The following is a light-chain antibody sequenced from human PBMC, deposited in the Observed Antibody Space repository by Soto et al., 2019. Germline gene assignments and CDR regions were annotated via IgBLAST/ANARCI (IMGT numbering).Light chain of an antibody. CDR3: QSYDSSLSGYV. V-gene: IGLV1-40*01. J-gene: IGLJ1*01. Sequence: QSVLTQPPSVSGSPGQRVTISCTGSSSNIGTGYDVHWYQQLPGTAPKLLIYGNSNRPSGVPYRFSGSKSGTSTSLAITGLQAEDEADYYCQSYDSSLSGYVFGTGTKVTV. CDR1: SSNIGTGYD. CDR2: GNS.